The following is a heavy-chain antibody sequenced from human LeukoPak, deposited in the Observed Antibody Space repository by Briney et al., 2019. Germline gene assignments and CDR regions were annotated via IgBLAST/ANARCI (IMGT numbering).Heavy chain of an antibody. CDR2: IYDSGNT. Sequence: SGTLSLTYAVSGGSISSSKWWSWVRQPPGKGLEWIGEIYDSGNTNYNPSLKSRVTISVDKSKDQFSLQLTSVTAADTAVYYCARGDTSGYPDKWGQGSLVTVSS. CDR1: GGSISSSKW. J-gene: IGHJ4*02. CDR3: ARGDTSGYPDK. V-gene: IGHV4-4*02. D-gene: IGHD3-22*01.